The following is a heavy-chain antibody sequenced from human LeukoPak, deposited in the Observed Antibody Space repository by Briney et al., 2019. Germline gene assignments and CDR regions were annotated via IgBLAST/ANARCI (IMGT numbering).Heavy chain of an antibody. Sequence: PGGSLRLSCAASGFTFSSYAMSWVRQAPGKGLEWVSIITGSGGSTYYVDSVKGRFTISRDNSKNTLYLQMNSLRAEDTAVYYCARAPIYDFWSGYYTGWFDPWGQGTLVTVSS. CDR1: GFTFSSYA. CDR3: ARAPIYDFWSGYYTGWFDP. V-gene: IGHV3-23*01. CDR2: ITGSGGST. D-gene: IGHD3-3*01. J-gene: IGHJ5*02.